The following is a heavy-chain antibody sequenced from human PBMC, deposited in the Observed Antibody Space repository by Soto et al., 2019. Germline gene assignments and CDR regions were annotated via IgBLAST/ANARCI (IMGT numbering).Heavy chain of an antibody. Sequence: SQTLSLTCTVSGGSISSSSYYWGWIRQPPGKGLEWIGSIYYSGSTYYNPSLKSRVTISVDTSKNQFSLKLSSVTAADTAVYYCARHGLYSSSWYRIDYWGQGTLVTVSS. CDR2: IYYSGST. D-gene: IGHD6-13*01. CDR3: ARHGLYSSSWYRIDY. V-gene: IGHV4-39*01. CDR1: GGSISSSSYY. J-gene: IGHJ4*02.